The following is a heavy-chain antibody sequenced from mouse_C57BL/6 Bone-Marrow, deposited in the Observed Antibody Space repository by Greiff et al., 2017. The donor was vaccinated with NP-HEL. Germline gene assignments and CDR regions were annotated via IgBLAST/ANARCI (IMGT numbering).Heavy chain of an antibody. CDR2: INPYNGGT. D-gene: IGHD1-1*01. CDR3: ARDYYGPYYYAMDY. V-gene: IGHV1-19*01. Sequence: VQLQQSGPVLVKPGASVKMSCKASGYTFTDYYMNWVKQSHGKSLEWIGVINPYNGGTSYNQKFKGKATLTVDKSSSTAYMELNSLTSEDSAVYYCARDYYGPYYYAMDYWGQGTSVTVSS. J-gene: IGHJ4*01. CDR1: GYTFTDYY.